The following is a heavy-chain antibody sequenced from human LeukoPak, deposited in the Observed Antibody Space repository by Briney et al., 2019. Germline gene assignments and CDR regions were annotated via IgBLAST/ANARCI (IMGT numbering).Heavy chain of an antibody. V-gene: IGHV3-7*01. CDR1: GFTFSSYA. CDR2: IKQDGSEK. Sequence: GRSLRLSCAASGFTFSSYAMSWVRQAPGKGLEWVANIKQDGSEKYYVDSVKGRSTISRDNAKNSLYLQMNSLRAEDTAVYYCARGLVSAYGSGTYYFDSWGQGSLVTVSS. D-gene: IGHD3-10*01. CDR3: ARGLVSAYGSGTYYFDS. J-gene: IGHJ4*02.